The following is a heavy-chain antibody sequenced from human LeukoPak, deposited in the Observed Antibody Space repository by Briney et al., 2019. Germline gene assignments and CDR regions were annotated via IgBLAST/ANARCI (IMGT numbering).Heavy chain of an antibody. CDR1: GGSFNSRF. Sequence: SETLSLTCKVSGGSFNSRFWTWIRQPPGKGLEWIGYVHASGNSDYNPSLKSRVNMSLDTSKSQFSLKLNSVTAADTAVYYCARLMVRAVLSYYGLDVWGQGTTVIVSS. V-gene: IGHV4-59*08. D-gene: IGHD3-10*01. CDR3: ARLMVRAVLSYYGLDV. J-gene: IGHJ6*02. CDR2: VHASGNS.